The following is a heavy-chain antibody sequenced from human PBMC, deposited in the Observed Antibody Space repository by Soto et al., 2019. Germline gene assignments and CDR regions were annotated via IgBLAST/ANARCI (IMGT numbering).Heavy chain of an antibody. CDR2: INESGST. D-gene: IGHD6-13*01. CDR3: ARSRRGFGSSWYDWFDP. Sequence: SETLSLTCAVYGGSFSGHYWSWIRQPPGKGLEWIGEINESGSTKYNPSLKSRVTTSLDTSKNQFSLKLSSVTAADTAVYYCARSRRGFGSSWYDWFDPWGQGTLVTVSS. V-gene: IGHV4-34*01. CDR1: GGSFSGHY. J-gene: IGHJ5*02.